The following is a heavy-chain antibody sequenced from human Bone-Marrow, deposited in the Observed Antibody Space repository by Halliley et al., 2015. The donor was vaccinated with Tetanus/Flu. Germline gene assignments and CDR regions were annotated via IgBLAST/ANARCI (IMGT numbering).Heavy chain of an antibody. CDR2: INHRGYN. CDR1: GGSFSGYY. J-gene: IGHJ3*02. V-gene: IGHV4-34*01. CDR3: ARIRDGCNAWDGFEI. Sequence: LRLSCAVYGGSFSGYYWGWIRQPPGKGLEWIGEINHRGYNNAKPSLKSRVTISVDTSKNQFSLKLSSVTAADTAVYYCARIRDGCNAWDGFEIWGQGTTVTVSS. D-gene: IGHD6-19*01.